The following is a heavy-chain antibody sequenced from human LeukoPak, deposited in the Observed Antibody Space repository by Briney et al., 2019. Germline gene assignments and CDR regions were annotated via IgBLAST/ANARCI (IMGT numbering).Heavy chain of an antibody. V-gene: IGHV3-9*01. CDR1: GFTFDDYA. CDR3: AKDMGSSGWHDAFDI. CDR2: ISWNSGSI. Sequence: GGSLRLSCAASGFTFDDYAMHWVRQAPGKGLEWVSGISWNSGSIGYADSVKGRFTISRDNAKNSLYLQMNGLRAEDTALYYCAKDMGSSGWHDAFDIWGQGTMVTVSS. D-gene: IGHD6-19*01. J-gene: IGHJ3*02.